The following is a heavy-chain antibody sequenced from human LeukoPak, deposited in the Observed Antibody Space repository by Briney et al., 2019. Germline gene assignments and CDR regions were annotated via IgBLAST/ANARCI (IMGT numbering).Heavy chain of an antibody. J-gene: IGHJ4*02. CDR3: ARGPQWLVRGYDY. CDR2: ISSSSSYI. Sequence: GGSLRLSCAASGFTFSSYSMNWVRQATGKGLEWVSSISSSSSYIYYADSVKGRFTISRDNAKNSLYLQMNSLRAEDTAVYYCARGPQWLVRGYDYWGQGTLVTVSS. V-gene: IGHV3-21*01. D-gene: IGHD6-19*01. CDR1: GFTFSSYS.